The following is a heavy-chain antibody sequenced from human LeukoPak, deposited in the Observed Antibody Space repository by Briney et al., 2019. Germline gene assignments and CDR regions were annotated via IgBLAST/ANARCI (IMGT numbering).Heavy chain of an antibody. V-gene: IGHV1-69*02. CDR1: GGTFSSYT. Sequence: SVKVSCKASGGTFSSYTISWVRQAPGQGLEWMGRIIPILGIANYAQKFQGRVTITADKSTSTAYMELSSLRSEDTAVYYCARARGTSGSYFREDFDYWGQGTLVTVSS. CDR3: ARARGTSGSYFREDFDY. J-gene: IGHJ4*02. D-gene: IGHD3-10*01. CDR2: IIPILGIA.